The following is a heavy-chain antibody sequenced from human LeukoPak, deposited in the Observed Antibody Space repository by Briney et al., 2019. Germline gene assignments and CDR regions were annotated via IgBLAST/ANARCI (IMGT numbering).Heavy chain of an antibody. CDR2: IKQDGSEK. V-gene: IGHV3-7*03. D-gene: IGHD5-12*01. CDR1: GFTFSSYW. J-gene: IGHJ4*02. Sequence: PGGSLRLSCAASGFTFSSYWMSWVRQAPGKGLEWVANIKQDGSEKYYVDSVKGRFTNSRDNAKNSLYLQMNSLRAEDTALYYCAKDGYSGYDYRFFDYWGQGTLVTVSS. CDR3: AKDGYSGYDYRFFDY.